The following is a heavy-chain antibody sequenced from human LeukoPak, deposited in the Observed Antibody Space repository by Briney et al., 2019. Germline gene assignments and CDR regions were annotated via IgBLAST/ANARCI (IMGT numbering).Heavy chain of an antibody. V-gene: IGHV1-8*03. CDR3: ARNPPETGTFDY. D-gene: IGHD1-1*01. CDR2: MNPNSGNT. J-gene: IGHJ4*02. CDR1: GYTFTSYD. Sequence: ASVKVSCKASGYTFTSYDINWVRQATGQGREGMGWMNPNSGNTGYAQKFQGRVTITRDTSISTAYMELSSLRSEDTAVYYCARNPPETGTFDYWGQGTLVTVSS.